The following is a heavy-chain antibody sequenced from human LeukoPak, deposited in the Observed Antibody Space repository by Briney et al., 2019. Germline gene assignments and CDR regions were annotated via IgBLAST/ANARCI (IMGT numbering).Heavy chain of an antibody. D-gene: IGHD2-21*02. Sequence: SETLPLTCTVSGGSISSYYWSWIRQPAGKGLEWIGRIYASGNTNYNPSLKSRVTMSVDTSKNLFALKLSSVTAADTAVYYCARQGVATAIDYWGQGTLVTVSS. J-gene: IGHJ4*02. V-gene: IGHV4-4*07. CDR3: ARQGVATAIDY. CDR2: IYASGNT. CDR1: GGSISSYY.